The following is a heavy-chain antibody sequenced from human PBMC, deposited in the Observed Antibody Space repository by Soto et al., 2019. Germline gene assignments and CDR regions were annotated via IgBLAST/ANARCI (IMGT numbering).Heavy chain of an antibody. D-gene: IGHD3-3*01. J-gene: IGHJ4*02. Sequence: EVQLVESGGGLVQPGGSLRLSCAASGFTFSSYEMNWVRQAPGKGLEWVSYISSSGSTIYYADSVKGRFTISRDNAKNSLYLQMNSLRAEDTDVYYCARVSDRLRFLERNGGFDYWGQGTLVTVSS. V-gene: IGHV3-48*03. CDR3: ARVSDRLRFLERNGGFDY. CDR1: GFTFSSYE. CDR2: ISSSGSTI.